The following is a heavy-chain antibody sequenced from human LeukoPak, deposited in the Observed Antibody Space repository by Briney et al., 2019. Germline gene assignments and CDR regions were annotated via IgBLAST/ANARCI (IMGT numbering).Heavy chain of an antibody. Sequence: GASVKASCKASGFRFTSYDINWVRQASGQGLEWMGWMNPNNGNTGYAQKFQGRVTVTRDTSISTAYMELRDLRSEDTAVYYCVRDGEGVAISVNYWFDPWGQGTLVTVSS. V-gene: IGHV1-8*01. D-gene: IGHD3-10*01. CDR2: MNPNNGNT. J-gene: IGHJ5*02. CDR1: GFRFTSYD. CDR3: VRDGEGVAISVNYWFDP.